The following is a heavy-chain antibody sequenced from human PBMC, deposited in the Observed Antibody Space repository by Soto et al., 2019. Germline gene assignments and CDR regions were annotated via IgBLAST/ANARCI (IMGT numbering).Heavy chain of an antibody. J-gene: IGHJ3*02. Sequence: QVQLVESGGGVVQPGRSLRLSCAASGFTFSSYGMHWVRQAPGKGLEWVAVIWYDGSNKYYADSVKGRFTISRDNSKNTLYLQMNSLRVEDTAVYYCASANMITFGGVLDAFDIWGQGTMVTVSS. V-gene: IGHV3-33*01. CDR3: ASANMITFGGVLDAFDI. D-gene: IGHD3-16*01. CDR2: IWYDGSNK. CDR1: GFTFSSYG.